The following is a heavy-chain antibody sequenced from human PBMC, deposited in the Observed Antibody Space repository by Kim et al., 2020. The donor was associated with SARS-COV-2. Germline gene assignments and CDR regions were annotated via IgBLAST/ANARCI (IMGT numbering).Heavy chain of an antibody. CDR3: ARATMITFGGVIDHFDY. J-gene: IGHJ4*02. V-gene: IGHV4-31*02. D-gene: IGHD3-16*02. Sequence: LNGRVTISVDTSKNQFSLKLSSVTAADTAVYYCARATMITFGGVIDHFDYWGQGTLVTVSS.